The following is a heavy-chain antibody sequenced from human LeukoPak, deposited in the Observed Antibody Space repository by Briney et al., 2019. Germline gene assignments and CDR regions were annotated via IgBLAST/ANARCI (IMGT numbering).Heavy chain of an antibody. Sequence: GRSLRLSCAASGFTFDDYAMHWVRQAPGKGLEWVSYISSSSSTIYYADSVKGRFTISRDNAKNSLYPQMNSLRAEDTAVYYCARVTTIYYFDYWGQGTLVTVSS. J-gene: IGHJ4*02. V-gene: IGHV3-48*01. CDR1: GFTFDDYA. CDR3: ARVTTIYYFDY. D-gene: IGHD4-11*01. CDR2: ISSSSSTI.